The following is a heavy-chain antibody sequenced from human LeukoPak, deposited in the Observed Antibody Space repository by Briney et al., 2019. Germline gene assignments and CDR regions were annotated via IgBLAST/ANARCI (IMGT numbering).Heavy chain of an antibody. CDR1: GYTFTGYY. D-gene: IGHD3-10*01. V-gene: IGHV1-2*02. Sequence: ASVKVSCKASGYTFTGYYMHWVRQAPGQGLEWMGWINPNSGGTNYAQKFQGRVTVTRDTSISTAYMELSRLRSDDTAVYYCARYTGFGELLNDAFDIWGQGTMVTVSS. CDR2: INPNSGGT. J-gene: IGHJ3*02. CDR3: ARYTGFGELLNDAFDI.